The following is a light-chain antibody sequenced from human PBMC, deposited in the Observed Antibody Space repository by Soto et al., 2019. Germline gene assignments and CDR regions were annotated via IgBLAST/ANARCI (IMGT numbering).Light chain of an antibody. CDR2: EAS. Sequence: QSALTQPRSVSGSPGQSVTISCTGTNSYIGNYNYVSWYQQPPGTAPKLIVYEASNRPSGVPDRFSGSKSGNTASLTISGLQAADEADYYCSLYTSENTYVFGTGTKVTVL. J-gene: IGLJ1*01. V-gene: IGLV2-18*01. CDR3: SLYTSENTYV. CDR1: NSYIGNYNY.